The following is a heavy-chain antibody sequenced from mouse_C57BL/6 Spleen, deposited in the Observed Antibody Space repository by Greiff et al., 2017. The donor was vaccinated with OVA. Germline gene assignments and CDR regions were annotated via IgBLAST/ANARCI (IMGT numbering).Heavy chain of an antibody. J-gene: IGHJ4*01. CDR1: GYAFSSSW. CDR3: AREEGYYYGSRGAMDY. CDR2: IYPGDGDT. D-gene: IGHD1-1*01. Sequence: QVQLQQSGPELVKPGASVKISCKASGYAFSSSWMNWVKQRPGKGLEWIGRIYPGDGDTNYNGKFKGKATLTADKSSSTAYMQLSSLTSEDSAVYFCAREEGYYYGSRGAMDYWGQGTSVTVSS. V-gene: IGHV1-82*01.